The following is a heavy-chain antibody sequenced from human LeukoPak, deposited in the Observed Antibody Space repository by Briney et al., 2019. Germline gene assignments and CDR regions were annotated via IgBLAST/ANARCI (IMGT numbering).Heavy chain of an antibody. D-gene: IGHD5-24*01. V-gene: IGHV3-21*01. J-gene: IGHJ4*02. CDR3: AREVGERWLQPYYFDY. Sequence: GGSLRLSCAASGFTFSSYSMNWVRQAPGKGLEWVSSISSSSSYIYYADSVKGRFTISRDNAKNSLYLQMNSLRAEDTAAYYCAREVGERWLQPYYFDYWGQGTLVTVSS. CDR2: ISSSSSYI. CDR1: GFTFSSYS.